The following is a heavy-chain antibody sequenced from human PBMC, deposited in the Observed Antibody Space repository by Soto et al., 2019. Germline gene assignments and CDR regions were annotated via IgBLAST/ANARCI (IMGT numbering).Heavy chain of an antibody. CDR3: ARHGFGPLHGLVDV. D-gene: IGHD3-10*01. CDR2: INYDGYS. CDR1: GGSITNYY. J-gene: IGHJ6*02. V-gene: IGHV4-59*08. Sequence: QVQLQESGPGLVKPSETLSLPCTVSGGSITNYYCSWFRQPPGKGLEWIGYINYDGYSAYNLSLKRRVPLSMDAAKTQFSLMLDTVTATDTAVYYCARHGFGPLHGLVDVWGPGTTVIVSS.